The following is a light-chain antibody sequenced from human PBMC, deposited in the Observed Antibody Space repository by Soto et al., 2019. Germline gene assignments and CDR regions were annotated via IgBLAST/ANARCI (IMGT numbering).Light chain of an antibody. V-gene: IGKV3-15*01. J-gene: IGKJ4*01. CDR1: QTIASS. CDR2: GAS. Sequence: EIVLPQSPAPLSVSPGEQPTLSCMPSQTIASSLDWYQHKPGQAPRHLIYGASTRATGIPARFGASGSGTEFTLTITSQQADDFALYYCEQYKDWPLTFGGGTKVEIK. CDR3: EQYKDWPLT.